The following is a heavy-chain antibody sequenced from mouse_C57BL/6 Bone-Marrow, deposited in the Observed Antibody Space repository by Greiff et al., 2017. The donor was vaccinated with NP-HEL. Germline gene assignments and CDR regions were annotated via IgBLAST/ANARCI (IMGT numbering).Heavy chain of an antibody. V-gene: IGHV3-6*01. CDR3: AHYYSNYVGAMDY. J-gene: IGHJ4*01. D-gene: IGHD2-5*01. CDR2: ISYDGSN. CDR1: GYSITSGYY. Sequence: ESGPGLVKPSPSLSLTCSVTGYSITSGYYWNWIRQFPGNKLEWMGYISYDGSNNYNPSLQNRISITRDTSKNQFFLKLNAVTTEDTATYYCAHYYSNYVGAMDYWGQGTSVTVSS.